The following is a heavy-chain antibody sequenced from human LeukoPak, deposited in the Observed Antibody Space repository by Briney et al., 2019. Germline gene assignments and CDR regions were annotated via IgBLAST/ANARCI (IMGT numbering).Heavy chain of an antibody. CDR3: ARGGVAGTLKTEFDY. CDR2: INHSGST. D-gene: IGHD6-19*01. J-gene: IGHJ4*02. Sequence: PSETLSLTCAVYGGSFSGYYWSWIRQPPGKGLEWIGEINHSGSTNYNPSLKSRVTISVDTSKSQFSLKLSSVTAADTAVYYCARGGVAGTLKTEFDYWGQGTLVTVSS. CDR1: GGSFSGYY. V-gene: IGHV4-34*01.